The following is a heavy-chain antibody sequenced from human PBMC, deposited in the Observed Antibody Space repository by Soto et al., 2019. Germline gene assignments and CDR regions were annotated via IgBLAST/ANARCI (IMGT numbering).Heavy chain of an antibody. CDR1: GDSISSPDYY. Sequence: SETLSLTCTVSGDSISSPDYYWSWIRQAPGKGLELIGYVYYRGSIYYTPSFESRVSISIDTSKNQFSLRLTSVTAADSAMYFCARVTFTPNWFDSWGQGILVTVSS. CDR3: ARVTFTPNWFDS. J-gene: IGHJ5*01. V-gene: IGHV4-30-4*01. CDR2: VYYRGSI. D-gene: IGHD3-16*01.